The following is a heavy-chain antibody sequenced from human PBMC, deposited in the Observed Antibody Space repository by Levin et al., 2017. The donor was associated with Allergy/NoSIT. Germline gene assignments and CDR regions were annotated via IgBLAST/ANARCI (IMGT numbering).Heavy chain of an antibody. J-gene: IGHJ4*02. Sequence: EASVKVSCKASGYIFTSYSMHWVRQTPGQGFEWMGKINPSDGSTSYPQMFRGRVTMTTEESTSTFYMALSSLRSEDTAVYYCARAIYRSGGIDYSFFFDYWGQGALVTVSS. V-gene: IGHV1-46*01. CDR3: ARAIYRSGGIDYSFFFDY. CDR2: INPSDGST. D-gene: IGHD2-15*01. CDR1: GYIFTSYS.